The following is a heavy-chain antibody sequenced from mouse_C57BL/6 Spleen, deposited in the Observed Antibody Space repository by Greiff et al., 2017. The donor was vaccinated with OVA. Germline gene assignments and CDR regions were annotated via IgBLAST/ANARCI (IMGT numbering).Heavy chain of an antibody. J-gene: IGHJ4*01. V-gene: IGHV2-2*01. CDR2: IWSGGST. CDR3: ARIYYGNVYAMDY. CDR1: GFSLTSYG. Sequence: EKVVESGPGLVQPSQRLSITCTVSGFSLTSYGVHWVRQSPGKGLEWLGVIWSGGSTDYNAAFISRLSISKDNSKSQVFVKMNSLQADDTAIYYCARIYYGNVYAMDYWGQGTSVTVSS. D-gene: IGHD2-1*01.